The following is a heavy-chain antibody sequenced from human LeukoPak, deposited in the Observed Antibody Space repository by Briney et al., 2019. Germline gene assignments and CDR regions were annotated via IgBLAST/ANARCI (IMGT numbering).Heavy chain of an antibody. J-gene: IGHJ4*02. Sequence: SETLSLTCTVSGGSISSYYWSWIRQPPGKGLEWIGYIYYSGSTNYNPSLKSRVTISVDTSKNQFSLKLSSVTAADTAVYYCARGPFFDYWGQGTLVAVSS. CDR3: ARGPFFDY. CDR2: IYYSGST. V-gene: IGHV4-59*08. CDR1: GGSISSYY.